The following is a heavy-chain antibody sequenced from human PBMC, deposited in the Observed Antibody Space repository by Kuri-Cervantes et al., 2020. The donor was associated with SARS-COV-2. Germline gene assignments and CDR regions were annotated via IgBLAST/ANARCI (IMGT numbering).Heavy chain of an antibody. J-gene: IGHJ4*02. Sequence: SETLSLTCTVSGGSISSYYWSWIRQPPGKGPEWIGYIYYSGSTNYNPSLKSRVTISVDTSKNQFSLKLSSVTAADTAVYYCASDGGPIRGPFDGWGQGTLVTVSS. CDR1: GGSISSYY. CDR2: IYYSGST. V-gene: IGHV4-59*12. CDR3: ASDGGPIRGPFDG. D-gene: IGHD3-10*01.